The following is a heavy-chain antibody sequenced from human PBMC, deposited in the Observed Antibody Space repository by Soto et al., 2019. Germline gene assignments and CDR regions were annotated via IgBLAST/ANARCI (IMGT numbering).Heavy chain of an antibody. CDR1: GYTFSNYG. CDR2: ISAYNGNT. CDR3: ARDLVPGYTGFSDY. D-gene: IGHD5-12*01. V-gene: IGHV1-18*01. J-gene: IGHJ4*02. Sequence: ASVKVSCKTSGYTFSNYGINWVRQAPGQGLEWMGWISAYNGNTNFAQKLQGRVSLTTDTSSTTAYMELRSLTSDDTAVYYCARDLVPGYTGFSDYWGQGTLVTSPQ.